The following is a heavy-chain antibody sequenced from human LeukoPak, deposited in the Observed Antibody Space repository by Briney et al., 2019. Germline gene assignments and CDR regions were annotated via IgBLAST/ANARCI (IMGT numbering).Heavy chain of an antibody. J-gene: IGHJ4*02. Sequence: PSETLSLTCIVSGGSISSSSYYWGWIRQPPGKGLEWIGSIYYSGSTYYNPSLKSRVSLSVDTSKNQFSLKLTSVTAADTAVYYCVRVGYTYGYDYWGQGTLVIVSS. CDR3: VRVGYTYGYDY. D-gene: IGHD5-18*01. V-gene: IGHV4-39*07. CDR2: IYYSGST. CDR1: GGSISSSSYY.